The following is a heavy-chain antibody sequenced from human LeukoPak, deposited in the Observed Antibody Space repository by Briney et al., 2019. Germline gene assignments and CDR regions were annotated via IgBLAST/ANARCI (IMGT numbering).Heavy chain of an antibody. CDR1: GFVFSDYT. Sequence: GGSLRLSCRASGFVFSDYTMNWVRQAPGRGLEWISYISRSSGTIYYADSVEGRFTISRDNGKNSLYLQMNSLRAEDTAVYYCAQFDVLSGYYSGFDVWGQGTTVIVSS. CDR2: ISRSSGTI. CDR3: AQFDVLSGYYSGFDV. D-gene: IGHD3-3*01. V-gene: IGHV3-48*01. J-gene: IGHJ6*02.